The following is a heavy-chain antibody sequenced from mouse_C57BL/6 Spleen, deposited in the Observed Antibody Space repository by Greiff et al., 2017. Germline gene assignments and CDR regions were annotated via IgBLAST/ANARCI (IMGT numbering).Heavy chain of an antibody. D-gene: IGHD2-4*01. CDR1: GYTFTDYY. CDR2: INPNNGGT. J-gene: IGHJ3*01. Sequence: EVQLQQSGPELVKPGASVKISCKASGYTFTDYYMNWVKQSHGKSLEWIGDINPNNGGTSYNQKFKGKATLTVDKSSSTAYMELRSLTSEDSAVYYCARRDYDRGPWFAYWGQGTLVTVSA. V-gene: IGHV1-26*01. CDR3: ARRDYDRGPWFAY.